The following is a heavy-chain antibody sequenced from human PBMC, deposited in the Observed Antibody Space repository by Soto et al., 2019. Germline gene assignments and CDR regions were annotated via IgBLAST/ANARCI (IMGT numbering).Heavy chain of an antibody. CDR2: IHYSGST. D-gene: IGHD3-10*01. Sequence: SETLSLTCTVSGGSISSDYWSWIRQPPGKGLEWIGYIHYSGSTKYNPSLKSRVTISVDTSKNQFSLKLSSVTAADTAVYYCARVPRYGLGSYSLRDYYFYAMDVWGQGTTVTVSS. J-gene: IGHJ6*02. V-gene: IGHV4-59*01. CDR1: GGSISSDY. CDR3: ARVPRYGLGSYSLRDYYFYAMDV.